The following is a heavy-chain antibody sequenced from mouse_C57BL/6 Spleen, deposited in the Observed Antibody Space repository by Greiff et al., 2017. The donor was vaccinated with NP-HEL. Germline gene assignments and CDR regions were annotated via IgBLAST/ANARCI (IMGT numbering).Heavy chain of an antibody. Sequence: EVKLLESGPGLVKPSQSLSLTCSVTGYSITSGYYWNWIRQFPGNKLEWMGYISYDGSNNYNPSLKNRISITRDTSKNQFFLKLNSVTTEDTATYYCARGDYASAMDYWGQGTSVTVSS. D-gene: IGHD2-4*01. V-gene: IGHV3-6*01. CDR1: GYSITSGYY. CDR3: ARGDYASAMDY. CDR2: ISYDGSN. J-gene: IGHJ4*01.